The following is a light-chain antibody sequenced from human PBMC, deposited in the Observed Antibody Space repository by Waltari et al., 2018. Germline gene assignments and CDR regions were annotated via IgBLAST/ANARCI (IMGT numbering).Light chain of an antibody. CDR1: TSNIGAGYD. J-gene: IGLJ2*01. CDR2: GTN. Sequence: QSVLTQPPSVSGAPGQRVSIPCTGSTSNIGAGYDVHWYQQGPGKAPKLLIYGTNPRPLGVPGRFFVSQYGTSASLAIIGLQAEDEGDYYCQSYDTTLSVVFGGGTKLTVL. V-gene: IGLV1-40*01. CDR3: QSYDTTLSVV.